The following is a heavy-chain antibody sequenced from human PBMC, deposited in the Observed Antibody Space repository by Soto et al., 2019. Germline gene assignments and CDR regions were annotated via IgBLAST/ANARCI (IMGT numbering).Heavy chain of an antibody. V-gene: IGHV3-33*01. CDR2: IWYDGSNK. D-gene: IGHD2-15*01. CDR1: GFTFSSYG. CDR3: ARGMKAAKGYYYYGMDV. J-gene: IGHJ6*02. Sequence: PGGSLRLSCAASGFTFSSYGMHWVRQAPGKGLEWVAVIWYDGSNKYYADSVKGRFTISRDNSKNTLYLQMNSLRAEDTAVYYCARGMKAAKGYYYYGMDVWGQGTTVTVSS.